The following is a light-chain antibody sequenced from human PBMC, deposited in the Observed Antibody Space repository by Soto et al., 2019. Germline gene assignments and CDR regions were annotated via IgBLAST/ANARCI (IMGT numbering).Light chain of an antibody. V-gene: IGKV3-20*01. Sequence: EIVLTQSPGTLSLSPGXSGTLSCRAGQTLSSSSLAWYQQKPGQAPRLLIYGASNRASGIPDRFSGGGSGTEFTLTISRLEPEDFAVYYCHQYGSSPLTFGGGTKV. CDR2: GAS. CDR3: HQYGSSPLT. CDR1: QTLSSSS. J-gene: IGKJ4*01.